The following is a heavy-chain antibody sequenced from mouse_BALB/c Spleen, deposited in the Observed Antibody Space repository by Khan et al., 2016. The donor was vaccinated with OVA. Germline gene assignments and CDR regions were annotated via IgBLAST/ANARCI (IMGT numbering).Heavy chain of an antibody. CDR3: ARTARINY. V-gene: IGHV3-1*02. CDR1: GYSITSGYG. J-gene: IGHJ2*01. D-gene: IGHD1-2*01. CDR2: ITYCGST. Sequence: EVQLQESGPGLVKPSQSLSLTCTVTGYSITSGYGWNWIRQFPGNKLEWMVYITYCGSTNYNPSLKSRTSITRDTSKNQSFLQLNSVTTEDTATYYCARTARINYWGQGTTLTVSA.